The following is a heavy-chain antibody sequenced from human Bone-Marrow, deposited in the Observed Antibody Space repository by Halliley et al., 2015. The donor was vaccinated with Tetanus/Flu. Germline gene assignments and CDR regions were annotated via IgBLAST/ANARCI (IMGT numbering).Heavy chain of an antibody. CDR1: GFTFVNNA. Sequence: SLRLSCAASGFTFVNNAMSWVRQVPGKGLEWLSTSSGSGGGTFYAGSVRGRFTLSRDNSQNTLFLQMNGLRVDDTAIHYCAKVNGDYYDLWTGPPPSFFHHWGRGALVTVSP. CDR3: AKVNGDYYDLWTGPPPSFFHH. J-gene: IGHJ4*02. V-gene: IGHV3-23*01. D-gene: IGHD3-3*01. CDR2: SSGSGGGT.